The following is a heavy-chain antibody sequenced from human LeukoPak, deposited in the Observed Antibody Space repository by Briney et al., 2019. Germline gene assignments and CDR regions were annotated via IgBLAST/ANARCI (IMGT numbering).Heavy chain of an antibody. D-gene: IGHD1-1*01. CDR3: ARGETGTTHPYYYYYYYMDV. CDR2: IYYSGST. V-gene: IGHV4-31*03. Sequence: SETLSLTCTVSGGSISSGGYYWSWIRQHPGKGLEWIGYIYYSGSTYYNPSLKSRVTISVDTSKNQFSLKLSSVTAADTAVYYCARGETGTTHPYYYYYYYMDVWGKGTTVTVSS. J-gene: IGHJ6*03. CDR1: GGSISSGGYY.